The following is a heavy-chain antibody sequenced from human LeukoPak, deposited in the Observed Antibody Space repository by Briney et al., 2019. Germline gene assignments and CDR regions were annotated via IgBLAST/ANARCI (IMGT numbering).Heavy chain of an antibody. D-gene: IGHD2-2*01. CDR3: ARGGQYQLLDAFDV. J-gene: IGHJ3*01. CDR2: ISYDGSNK. Sequence: GGSLRLSCAASGFTFSSYWMSWVRQAPGKGLEWVAIISYDGSNKYYADSVKGRFTISRDNSKNMLFLQMNSLRAEDTAVYYCARGGQYQLLDAFDVWGQGTLVTVSS. V-gene: IGHV3-30-3*01. CDR1: GFTFSSYW.